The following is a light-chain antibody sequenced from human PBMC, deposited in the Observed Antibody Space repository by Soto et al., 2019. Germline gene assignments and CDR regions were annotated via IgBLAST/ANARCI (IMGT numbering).Light chain of an antibody. CDR3: QQADSFPLT. CDR2: PAS. J-gene: IGKJ4*01. CDR1: QGIRSY. Sequence: DIQMTQSPSSVSASIGCRVSITCRSSQGIRSYLAWYQQTPGKAPKLLIYPASSLRSGVPSRFSGSGSGTDFTLTISSLEDEDFAIYYCQQADSFPLTFGGGTKVDIK. V-gene: IGKV1-12*01.